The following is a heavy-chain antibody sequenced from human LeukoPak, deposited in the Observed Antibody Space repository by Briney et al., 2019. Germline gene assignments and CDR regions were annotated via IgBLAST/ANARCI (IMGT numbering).Heavy chain of an antibody. CDR2: IYYSGST. CDR3: ARDPAYCGGDCP. V-gene: IGHV4-59*01. Sequence: PSETLSLTCTVSGGSISSYYGSWIRQPPGKGLEWIGYIYYSGSTNYNPSLKSRVTISVDTSKNQFSLKLSSVTAAETAVYYCARDPAYCGGDCPWGQGTLVTVSS. CDR1: GGSISSYY. D-gene: IGHD2-21*02. J-gene: IGHJ5*02.